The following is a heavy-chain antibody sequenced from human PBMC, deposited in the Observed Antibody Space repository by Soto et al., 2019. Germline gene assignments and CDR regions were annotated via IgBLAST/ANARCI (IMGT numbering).Heavy chain of an antibody. CDR1: CYPFTNDG. J-gene: IGHJ3*02. D-gene: IGHD2-2*01. CDR3: ARDIVVVPAAPCGAIDI. Sequence: ASEKVSCMASCYPFTNDGISWVRQAPGQRLDWMVWTSAHTGNTNYAQKLQGRVTMTTDTSTSTAYMEMRSLRSEDTAVYYCARDIVVVPAAPCGAIDIWGQGTMVTVSS. CDR2: TSAHTGNT. V-gene: IGHV1-18*01.